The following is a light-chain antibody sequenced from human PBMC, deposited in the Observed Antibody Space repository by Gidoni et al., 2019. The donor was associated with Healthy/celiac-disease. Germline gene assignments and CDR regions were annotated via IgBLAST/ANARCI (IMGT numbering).Light chain of an antibody. Sequence: QSALTQPASVSGSPGQSITISCTGTSSDVGGYNYVSWYQQHPGKAPKLMIYEVSNRPSWVSNRFSGSKSGNTASLTISGLQAEDEADYYCSSYTSRGVVFGGGTKLTVL. CDR2: EVS. J-gene: IGLJ2*01. CDR3: SSYTSRGVV. CDR1: SSDVGGYNY. V-gene: IGLV2-14*01.